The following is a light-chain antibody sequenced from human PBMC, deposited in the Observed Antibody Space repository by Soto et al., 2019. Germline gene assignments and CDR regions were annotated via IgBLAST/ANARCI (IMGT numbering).Light chain of an antibody. Sequence: EIVMTQSPATLSVSPGDRATLSCRASQSVSSSLAWYQHKPGQAPRLLMYGASTRATGVPARFSGSGSGTEFTLTISSLQSEDLAVYYCQQYSDWPRTFGLGTTVEIK. CDR3: QQYSDWPRT. CDR2: GAS. V-gene: IGKV3-15*01. CDR1: QSVSSS. J-gene: IGKJ1*01.